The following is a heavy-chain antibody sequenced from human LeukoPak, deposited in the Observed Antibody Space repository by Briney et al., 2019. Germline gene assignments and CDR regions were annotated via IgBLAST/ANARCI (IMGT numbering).Heavy chain of an antibody. J-gene: IGHJ4*02. CDR1: GYTFTGYY. CDR3: ARDIVVVTAILYY. Sequence: ASVKVSCKASGYTFTGYYMHWVRQAPGQGLKWMGWINPNSGGTNYAQKFQGRVTMTRDTSISTAYMELSRLRSDDTAVYYCARDIVVVTAILYYWGQGTLVTVSS. D-gene: IGHD2-21*02. CDR2: INPNSGGT. V-gene: IGHV1-2*02.